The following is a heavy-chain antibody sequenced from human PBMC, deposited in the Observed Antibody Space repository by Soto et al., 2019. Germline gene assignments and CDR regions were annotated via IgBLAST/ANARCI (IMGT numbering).Heavy chain of an antibody. CDR2: VHISGLT. Sequence: ERLSLNCAIVRGSMTTHFWRWIRQPAGKGLEWICHVHISGLTTSHPSLRSPFPLSLNPPQNQLSLKLTSVTAADTDVYYCARINGGWSDFWGQGTPVTVPS. V-gene: IGHV4-59*10. CDR1: RGSMTTHF. D-gene: IGHD2-15*01. J-gene: IGHJ4*02. CDR3: ARINGGWSDF.